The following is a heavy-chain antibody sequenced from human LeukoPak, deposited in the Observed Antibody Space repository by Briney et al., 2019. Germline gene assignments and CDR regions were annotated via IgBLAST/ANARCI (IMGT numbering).Heavy chain of an antibody. Sequence: TGGSLRLSCAASGFTVSSNYMSWVRQAPGKGLEWVSVIYSGGSTYYADSVKGRFTISRDNAKNSLYLQMNSLRAEDTAVYYCAIFPLGDWLLSLDYWGQGTLVTVSS. CDR1: GFTVSSNY. V-gene: IGHV3-53*01. D-gene: IGHD3/OR15-3a*01. J-gene: IGHJ4*02. CDR3: AIFPLGDWLLSLDY. CDR2: IYSGGST.